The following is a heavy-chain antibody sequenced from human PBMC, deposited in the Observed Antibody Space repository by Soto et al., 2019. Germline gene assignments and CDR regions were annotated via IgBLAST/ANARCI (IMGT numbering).Heavy chain of an antibody. CDR2: IKDDGSQT. Sequence: EVKLEESGGGLVQTGGSLRLSCAVSGFTFSGYWMRWVRQSPGRGLEGVANIKDDGSQTYYVGSVRGRFTISRDNGQNSLYLHMNSLRVEDTAVYYCATAVRGSAGSYWGQGTLVTVSS. J-gene: IGHJ4*02. D-gene: IGHD6-19*01. V-gene: IGHV3-7*01. CDR3: ATAVRGSAGSY. CDR1: GFTFSGYW.